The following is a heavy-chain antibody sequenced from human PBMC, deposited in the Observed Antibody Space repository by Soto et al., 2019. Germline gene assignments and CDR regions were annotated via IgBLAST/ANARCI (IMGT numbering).Heavy chain of an antibody. Sequence: PGDSLKLSCQCSGYSFTNYLSGWVRQMPGKGLEWMGIIYPSDSDARYSPSFQGQVTISADKSISTAYLQWSSVKASDTAMYYCARTYYFDSSAYRLDYWGQGTLVTVSS. CDR1: GYSFTNYL. CDR2: IYPSDSDA. D-gene: IGHD3-22*01. J-gene: IGHJ4*02. CDR3: ARTYYFDSSAYRLDY. V-gene: IGHV5-51*01.